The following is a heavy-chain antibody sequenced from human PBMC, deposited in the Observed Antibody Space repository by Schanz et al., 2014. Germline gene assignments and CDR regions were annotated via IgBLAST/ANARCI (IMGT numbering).Heavy chain of an antibody. CDR2: MNPNSGNT. CDR1: GGTFNSYT. V-gene: IGHV1-8*02. J-gene: IGHJ4*02. D-gene: IGHD2-21*01. Sequence: QVQLVQSGAEVKKPGSSMKVSCKASGGTFNSYTINWVRQAPGQGLEWMGRMNPNSGNTGYAQKFQGRVTMTRNTSISTAYMELSSLRSEDTAVYYCARDRLECGAECYSVEVFEIWGQGTLVTVSS. CDR3: ARDRLECGAECYSVEVFEI.